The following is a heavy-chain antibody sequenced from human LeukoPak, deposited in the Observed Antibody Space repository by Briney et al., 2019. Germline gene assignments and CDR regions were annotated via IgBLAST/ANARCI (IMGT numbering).Heavy chain of an antibody. D-gene: IGHD3-16*01. CDR3: ARHRGLRGITFGGVIAFDI. Sequence: SETLSLTCTVAGGSISSYYWSWIRQPPGKGLEWIGYIYYSGSTNYNPSLKSRVTISVDTSKNQFSLKLSSVTAADTAVYYCARHRGLRGITFGGVIAFDIWGQGTMVTVSS. J-gene: IGHJ3*02. CDR2: IYYSGST. V-gene: IGHV4-59*08. CDR1: GGSISSYY.